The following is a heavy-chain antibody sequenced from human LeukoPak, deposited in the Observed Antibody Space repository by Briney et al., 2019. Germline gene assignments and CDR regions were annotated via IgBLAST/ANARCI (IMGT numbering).Heavy chain of an antibody. CDR3: TRGYYYDSSGYLFY. CDR1: GFTFGDYA. V-gene: IGHV3-49*04. Sequence: GGSLRHSCTASGFTFGDYAMSWVRQAPGKGREWVGFIRSKAYGGTTEYAASVKGTFTISRDDSESIAYLQMNSLKTEDTAVYYCTRGYYYDSSGYLFYWGQGTLVTVSS. CDR2: IRSKAYGGTT. D-gene: IGHD3-22*01. J-gene: IGHJ4*02.